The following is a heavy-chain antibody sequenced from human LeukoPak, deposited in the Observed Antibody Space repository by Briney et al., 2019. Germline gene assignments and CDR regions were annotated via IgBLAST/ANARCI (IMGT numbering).Heavy chain of an antibody. V-gene: IGHV4-59*08. Sequence: SETLSLTCTVSGGSISSYYWSWIRQPPGKGLEWIGYIYYSGSTNYNPSLKSRVTISVDTSKNQFSLKLSSVTAADTAVYYCARNGGGLGEFPWLYFDYWGQGTLVTVSS. CDR1: GGSISSYY. CDR3: ARNGGGLGEFPWLYFDY. CDR2: IYYSGST. D-gene: IGHD3-10*01. J-gene: IGHJ4*02.